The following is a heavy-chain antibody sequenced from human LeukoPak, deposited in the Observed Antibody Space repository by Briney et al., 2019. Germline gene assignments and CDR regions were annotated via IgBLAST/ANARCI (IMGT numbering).Heavy chain of an antibody. J-gene: IGHJ3*02. CDR2: INPNSGGT. V-gene: IGHV1-2*02. CDR3: ARGPNYYDSSGYPAGDAFDI. D-gene: IGHD3-22*01. Sequence: ASVKVSCKASGYTFTGYYMHWVRQAPGQGLEWMGWINPNSGGTNYAQKFQGRVTMTRDTSISTAYMELSRLRSDDTAVYYCARGPNYYDSSGYPAGDAFDIWAKGQWSPSLQ. CDR1: GYTFTGYY.